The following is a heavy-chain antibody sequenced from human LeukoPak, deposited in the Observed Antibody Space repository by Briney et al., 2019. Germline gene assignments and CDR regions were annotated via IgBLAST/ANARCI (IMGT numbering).Heavy chain of an antibody. V-gene: IGHV4-59*01. CDR2: IYYSGST. CDR3: ARSMGWSYGLAP. D-gene: IGHD6-19*01. CDR1: SGSINNYY. J-gene: IGHJ5*02. Sequence: SETLSLTCTVSSGSINNYYWSWIRQPPGKGLEWIGYIYYSGSTNSNPSPKSRGTISIDTSKNQFSLNLSSVTAADTAVYYCARSMGWSYGLAPWGQGTLVTVYS.